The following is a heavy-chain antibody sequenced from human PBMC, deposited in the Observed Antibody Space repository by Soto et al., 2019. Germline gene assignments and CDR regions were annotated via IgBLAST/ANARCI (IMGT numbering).Heavy chain of an antibody. J-gene: IGHJ6*02. CDR3: ARDRVLGCFSTSCHGDYYYYGMDV. CDR1: GYTFTSYG. V-gene: IGHV1-18*01. CDR2: ISAYNGNT. D-gene: IGHD2-2*01. Sequence: ASVKVSCKASGYTFTSYGISWVRQAPGQGLERMGWISAYNGNTNYAQKLQGRVTMTTDTSTSTAYMELRSLRSDDTAVYYCARDRVLGCFSTSCHGDYYYYGMDVWGQGTTVTV.